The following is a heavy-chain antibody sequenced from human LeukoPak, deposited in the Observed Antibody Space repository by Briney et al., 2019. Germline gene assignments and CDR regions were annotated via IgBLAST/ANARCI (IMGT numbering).Heavy chain of an antibody. J-gene: IGHJ4*02. V-gene: IGHV3-48*02. D-gene: IGHD1-1*01. CDR3: AREATLIQ. Sequence: GGSLRLSCAAAGFTFSNYGMSWVRQAPGKGLEWVSYIGSGSSPTYYAESMKGRFTISRDNANNSLYLQMNSLRDEDTAVYYCAREATLIQWGQGTLVTVSS. CDR2: IGSGSSPT. CDR1: GFTFSNYG.